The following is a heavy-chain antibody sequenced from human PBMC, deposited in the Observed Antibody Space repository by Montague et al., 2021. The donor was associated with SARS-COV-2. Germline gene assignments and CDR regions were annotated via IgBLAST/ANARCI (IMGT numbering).Heavy chain of an antibody. Sequence: KDYAVSVKSRITINPDTSKNQISLQLNSVTPEDTAVDYCARTSASSDYWGQGTLVTVAS. V-gene: IGHV6-1*01. D-gene: IGHD1-26*01. J-gene: IGHJ4*02. CDR2: K. CDR3: ARTSASSDY.